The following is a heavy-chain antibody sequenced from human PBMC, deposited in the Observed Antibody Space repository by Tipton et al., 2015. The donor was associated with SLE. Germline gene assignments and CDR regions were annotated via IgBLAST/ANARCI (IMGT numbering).Heavy chain of an antibody. V-gene: IGHV4-59*01. CDR1: GSSITAYY. CDR3: ARDSSGGYNWFDP. J-gene: IGHJ5*02. CDR2: VYYSGTT. Sequence: GLVKPSETLSLTCTVSGSSITAYYWTWIRQPPGKGLEWIGYVYYSGTTNYNPSLKSRVTISVDTSKNQFSLKLSSVTAADTAVYYCARDSSGGYNWFDPWGQGILVTVSS. D-gene: IGHD3-22*01.